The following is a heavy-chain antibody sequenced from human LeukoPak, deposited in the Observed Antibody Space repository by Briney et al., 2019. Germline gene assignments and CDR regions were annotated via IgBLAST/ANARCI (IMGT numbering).Heavy chain of an antibody. CDR3: ATTSGYRNYYYYYIDV. D-gene: IGHD3-22*01. J-gene: IGHJ6*03. V-gene: IGHV4-39*01. CDR2: SFDGGNS. CDR1: GVSISNTVYY. Sequence: KPSETLSLTCTVSGVSISNTVYYWGWIRQAPGKGLEWIGTSFDGGNSYYNPSLKSRVTMSVDGSKNQFSLTLASVTAADAVVYYCATTSGYRNYYYYYIDVWGKGTTVTVSS.